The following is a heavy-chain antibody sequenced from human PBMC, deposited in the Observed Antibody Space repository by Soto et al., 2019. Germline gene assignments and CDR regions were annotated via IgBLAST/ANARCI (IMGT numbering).Heavy chain of an antibody. CDR1: GFTFSSYG. Sequence: GGALRLSCAASGFTFSSYGLHWVRPAPGQGLEWVAVIWYDGSNKYYADSVKGRFTISRDNSKNTLYLQMNSLRAEDTAVYYCARLGPLDYYDSSGPFDYWGQGTLVTVSS. J-gene: IGHJ4*02. D-gene: IGHD3-22*01. CDR3: ARLGPLDYYDSSGPFDY. CDR2: IWYDGSNK. V-gene: IGHV3-33*01.